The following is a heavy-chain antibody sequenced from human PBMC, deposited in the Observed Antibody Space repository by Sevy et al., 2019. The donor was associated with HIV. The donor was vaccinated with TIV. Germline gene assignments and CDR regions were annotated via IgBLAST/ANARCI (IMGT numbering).Heavy chain of an antibody. V-gene: IGHV3-23*01. Sequence: GGSLRLSCAASGFTFSSYAMSWVRQAPGKGLEWVSAISGSGGSTYYADSVKGRFTISRDNSKNTLFLQMNSLRVKDTDLYNCAKVRVLSRLGEDQLYFDYWGQGTLVTVSS. D-gene: IGHD3-16*01. CDR2: ISGSGGST. J-gene: IGHJ4*02. CDR1: GFTFSSYA. CDR3: AKVRVLSRLGEDQLYFDY.